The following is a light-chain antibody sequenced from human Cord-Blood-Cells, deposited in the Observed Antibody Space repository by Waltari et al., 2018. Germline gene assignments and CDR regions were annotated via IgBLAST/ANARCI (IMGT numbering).Light chain of an antibody. J-gene: IGLJ3*02. CDR2: GKN. CDR1: RLRRYY. Sequence: SSELTQDPAVSVALGQTVRITCQGDRLRRYYASWYQQKPGQAPVLVIYGKNNRPSGIPDRFSGSSSGNTASLTITGAQAEDEAYYYCNSRDSSGNHWVFGGGTKLTVL. CDR3: NSRDSSGNHWV. V-gene: IGLV3-19*01.